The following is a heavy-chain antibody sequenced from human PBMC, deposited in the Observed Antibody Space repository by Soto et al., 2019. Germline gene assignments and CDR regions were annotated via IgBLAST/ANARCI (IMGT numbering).Heavy chain of an antibody. D-gene: IGHD1-26*01. CDR1: GGSISSSSYY. V-gene: IGHV4-39*01. CDR3: ARPNQELPHLPDPSIIISPYYYYMDV. Sequence: SETLSLTCTVSGGSISSSSYYWGWIRQPPGKGLEWIGSIYYSGSTYYNPSLKSRVTISVDTSKNQFSLKLSSVTAADTAVYYCARPNQELPHLPDPSIIISPYYYYMDVWGKRTTVAVSS. J-gene: IGHJ6*03. CDR2: IYYSGST.